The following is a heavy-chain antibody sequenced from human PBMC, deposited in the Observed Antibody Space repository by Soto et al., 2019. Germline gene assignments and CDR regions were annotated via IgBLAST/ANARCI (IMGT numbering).Heavy chain of an antibody. Sequence: ASVKVSCKASGYTFTSYGISWVRQAPGQGLEWMGWISAYNGNTNYAQKLQGRVTMTTDTSTSTAYMELRSLRSDDTAVYYCARDSQGSSYGTRPDAFDIWGQGTMVTVSS. V-gene: IGHV1-18*01. J-gene: IGHJ3*02. CDR3: ARDSQGSSYGTRPDAFDI. CDR1: GYTFTSYG. D-gene: IGHD5-18*01. CDR2: ISAYNGNT.